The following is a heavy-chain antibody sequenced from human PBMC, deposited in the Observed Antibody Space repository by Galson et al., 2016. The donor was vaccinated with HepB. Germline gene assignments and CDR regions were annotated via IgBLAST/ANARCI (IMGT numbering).Heavy chain of an antibody. CDR2: ISAYNGNT. D-gene: IGHD6-19*01. J-gene: IGHJ4*02. V-gene: IGHV1-18*04. Sequence: SVKVSCKASGYTFTSYGISWVRQAPGQGVEWLGWISAYNGNTKYSQKLRGRGTMTTDASTSAACMELRSLRSDDTAVYYCAREASSGWYGADYWGQGTLVTVSS. CDR3: AREASSGWYGADY. CDR1: GYTFTSYG.